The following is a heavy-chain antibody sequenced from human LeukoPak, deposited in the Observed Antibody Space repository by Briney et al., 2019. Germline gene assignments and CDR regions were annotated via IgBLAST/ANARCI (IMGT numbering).Heavy chain of an antibody. CDR2: ISYDGSNK. CDR3: AREGLTGNAFDI. CDR1: GLTFSSYW. J-gene: IGHJ3*02. Sequence: GGSLRLSCAASGLTFSSYWMSWVRQAPGKGLEWVAVISYDGSNKYYADSVKGRFTISRDNSKNTLYLQMNSLRAEDTAVYYCAREGLTGNAFDIWGQGTMVTVSS. V-gene: IGHV3-30-3*01. D-gene: IGHD3-10*01.